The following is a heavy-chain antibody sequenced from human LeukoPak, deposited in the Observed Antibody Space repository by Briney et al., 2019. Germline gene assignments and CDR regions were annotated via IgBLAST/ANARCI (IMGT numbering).Heavy chain of an antibody. V-gene: IGHV4-39*01. J-gene: IGHJ4*02. D-gene: IGHD6-13*01. CDR1: GGSISSSSYY. Sequence: SETLSLTCTVSGGSISSSSYYWGWIRQPPGNGLEWIGSIYYSGSTYYNPSLKSRVTISVDTSKNQFSLKLSSVTAADTAVYYCASPRYSSSWYEGDYWGQGTLVTVSS. CDR3: ASPRYSSSWYEGDY. CDR2: IYYSGST.